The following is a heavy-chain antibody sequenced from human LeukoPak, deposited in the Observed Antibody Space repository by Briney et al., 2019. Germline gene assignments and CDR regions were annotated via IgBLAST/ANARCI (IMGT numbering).Heavy chain of an antibody. V-gene: IGHV3-66*04. CDR2: IYSGGST. CDR1: GFTVSSNS. D-gene: IGHD6-13*01. Sequence: GGSLRLSCAASGFTVSSNSMSWVRQAPGKGLEWVSIIYSGGSTYNADSVKGRFTISRDNSKNTLYLQMNSLRAEDTAVYYCARHSRGRWYVFDYWGQGTLVTVSS. J-gene: IGHJ4*02. CDR3: ARHSRGRWYVFDY.